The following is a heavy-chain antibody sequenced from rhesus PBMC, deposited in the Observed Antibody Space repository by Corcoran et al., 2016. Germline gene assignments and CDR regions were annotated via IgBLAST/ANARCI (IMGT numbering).Heavy chain of an antibody. D-gene: IGHD6-13*01. CDR2: PYGSRPST. CDR3: AREGSWSTRFDV. V-gene: IGHV4S10*01. Sequence: QVQLQESGPGVVKPSETLSLTCAVSGGSISDSYRWSWIRQPPGKGLDWIGYPYGSRPSTNHNPPLKSRVTSSKVTSKNQFSLKLSSVPAADTAVYYCAREGSWSTRFDVWGPGVLVTVSS. CDR1: GGSISDSYR. J-gene: IGHJ5-1*01.